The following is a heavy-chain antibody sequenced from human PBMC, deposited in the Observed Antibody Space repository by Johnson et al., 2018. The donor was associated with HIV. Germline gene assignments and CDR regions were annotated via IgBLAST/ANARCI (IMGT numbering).Heavy chain of an antibody. V-gene: IGHV3-30*18. Sequence: QVQLVESGGGLVQPGGSQRLSCAASGFTFSSYAMSWVRQAPGKGLAWVAVISYDGSNKYYADSVKGRFTISRDNSKNTLYLQMNSLRAEDTAVYYCAKEGITMEVDIWGQGTMVTVSS. J-gene: IGHJ3*02. CDR3: AKEGITMEVDI. D-gene: IGHD3-10*01. CDR2: ISYDGSNK. CDR1: GFTFSSYA.